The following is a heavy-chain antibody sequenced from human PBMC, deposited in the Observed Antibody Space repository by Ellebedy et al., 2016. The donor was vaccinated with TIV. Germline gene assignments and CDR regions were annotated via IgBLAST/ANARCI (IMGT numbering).Heavy chain of an antibody. V-gene: IGHV3-23*01. Sequence: PGGSLRLSCAASGFTFSDSAMTWVRQAPGKGLEWVSSISGSGGHTYSADSVKGRFTISRDNSKSTLFLQMNSLRAEDTAVYYCAKDLGVVPIPMGGAQNWLDPWGQGTLVTVSS. CDR3: AKDLGVVPIPMGGAQNWLDP. D-gene: IGHD3-16*01. J-gene: IGHJ5*02. CDR1: GFTFSDSA. CDR2: ISGSGGHT.